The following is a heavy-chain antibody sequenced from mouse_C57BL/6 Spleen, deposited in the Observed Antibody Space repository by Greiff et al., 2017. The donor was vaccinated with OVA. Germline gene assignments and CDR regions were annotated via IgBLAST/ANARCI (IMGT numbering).Heavy chain of an antibody. V-gene: IGHV1-69*01. CDR1: GYTFTSYW. Sequence: QVQLQQPGAELVMPGASVKLSCKASGYTFTSYWMHWVKQRPGQGLEWIGEIDPSDSYTNYNQKFKGKSTLTVDKSSSTAYMQLSSLTSEDSAVYYCARGWPGDYAMDYWGQGTSVTVSS. J-gene: IGHJ4*01. CDR3: ARGWPGDYAMDY. D-gene: IGHD3-3*01. CDR2: IDPSDSYT.